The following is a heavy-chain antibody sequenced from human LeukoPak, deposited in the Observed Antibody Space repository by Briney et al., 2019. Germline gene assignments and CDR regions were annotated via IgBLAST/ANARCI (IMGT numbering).Heavy chain of an antibody. Sequence: SETLSLTCTVSGGSIRSYYWSWIRQPPGKGLEWIGNIYYSGSTNYNPSLKSRVTISVDTSKNQFSLKLSSVTAADTAVYYCAKDSPFDPWGQGTLVTVSS. V-gene: IGHV4-59*01. CDR2: IYYSGST. CDR1: GGSIRSYY. J-gene: IGHJ5*02. CDR3: AKDSPFDP.